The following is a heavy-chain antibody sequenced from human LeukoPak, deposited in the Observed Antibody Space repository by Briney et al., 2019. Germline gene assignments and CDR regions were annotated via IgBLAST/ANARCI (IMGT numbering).Heavy chain of an antibody. V-gene: IGHV4-59*08. CDR1: GGSISSYY. CDR2: IYYSGST. J-gene: IGHJ4*02. Sequence: SETLSLTCTVSGGSISSYYWSWIRQPPGKGLEWIGYIYYSGSTNYNPSPKSRVTISVDTSKNQFSLKLSSVNAADTAVYYCARHGYGGFDYWGQGTLVTVSS. CDR3: ARHGYGGFDY. D-gene: IGHD5-12*01.